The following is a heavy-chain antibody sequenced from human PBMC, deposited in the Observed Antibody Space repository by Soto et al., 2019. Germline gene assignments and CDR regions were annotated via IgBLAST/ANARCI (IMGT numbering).Heavy chain of an antibody. CDR2: INPNSGGT. Sequence: ASVKVSCKASGYTFTGYYMHWVRQAPGQGLEWMGWINPNSGGTNYAQKFQGWVTMTRDTSISTAYMELSRLRSDDTAVYHCARVRDCSGGSCYPGGMDVWGQGTTVTVSS. CDR1: GYTFTGYY. J-gene: IGHJ6*02. V-gene: IGHV1-2*04. D-gene: IGHD2-15*01. CDR3: ARVRDCSGGSCYPGGMDV.